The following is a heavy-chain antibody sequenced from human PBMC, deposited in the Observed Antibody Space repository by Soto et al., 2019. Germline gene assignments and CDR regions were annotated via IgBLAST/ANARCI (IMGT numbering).Heavy chain of an antibody. CDR2: IYYSGST. V-gene: IGHV4-31*03. J-gene: IGHJ4*02. Sequence: SETLSLTCTVSGGSISSGGYYWSWIRQHPGKGLEWIGYIYYSGSTYYNPSLKSRVTITVDTSKNQFSLKLSSVTAADTAVYYCARDRSGYGSGSYYFDYWGQGTLVTVSS. CDR3: ARDRSGYGSGSYYFDY. D-gene: IGHD3-10*01. CDR1: GGSISSGGYY.